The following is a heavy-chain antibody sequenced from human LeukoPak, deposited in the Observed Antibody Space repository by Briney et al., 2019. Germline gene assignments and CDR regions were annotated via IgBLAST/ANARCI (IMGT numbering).Heavy chain of an antibody. Sequence: PGGSLRLSCAASGFTFSTYGMHWVRQAPGKGLEWVAIIWYDGSNTYYADSVKDRFTISRDNSKNTLFLQMNSVRAEDTAVYYCAADHGGYWGQGTLVTVSS. V-gene: IGHV3-33*01. CDR1: GFTFSTYG. CDR3: AADHGGY. D-gene: IGHD3-16*01. CDR2: IWYDGSNT. J-gene: IGHJ4*02.